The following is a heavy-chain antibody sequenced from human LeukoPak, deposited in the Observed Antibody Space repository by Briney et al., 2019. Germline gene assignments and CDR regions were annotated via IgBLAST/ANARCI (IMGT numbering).Heavy chain of an antibody. Sequence: SETLSLTCTVSGGSISSYYWSWIRQPAGKGLEWIGRIYTSGSTNYSPSLKSRVTMSVDTSKNQFSLKLSSVTAADTAVYYCAREMDFWSGYQYYYYMDVWGKGTTVTVSS. D-gene: IGHD3-3*01. CDR2: IYTSGST. CDR3: AREMDFWSGYQYYYYMDV. V-gene: IGHV4-4*07. CDR1: GGSISSYY. J-gene: IGHJ6*03.